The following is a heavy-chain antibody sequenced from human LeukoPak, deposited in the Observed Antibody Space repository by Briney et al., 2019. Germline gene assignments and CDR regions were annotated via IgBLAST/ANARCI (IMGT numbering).Heavy chain of an antibody. CDR1: GYSISSGYY. D-gene: IGHD1-14*01. Sequence: NPSETLSLTCTVSGYSISSGYYWGWIRQPPGKGLEWIGSIYHSGSTYYNPSLKSRVTISVDTSKNQFSLKLSSVTAADTAVYYCAGHRYGMDVWGKGTTVTISS. J-gene: IGHJ6*04. CDR3: AGHRYGMDV. V-gene: IGHV4-38-2*02. CDR2: IYHSGST.